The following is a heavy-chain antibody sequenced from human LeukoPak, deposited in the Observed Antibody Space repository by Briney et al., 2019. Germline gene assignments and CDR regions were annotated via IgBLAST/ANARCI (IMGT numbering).Heavy chain of an antibody. J-gene: IGHJ4*02. D-gene: IGHD3-10*01. CDR3: ARGRGTMVRGGGYYFDY. CDR1: GGSFSGYY. Sequence: SETLSLTCAVYGGSFSGYYWSWIRQPPGKGLEWIGEINHSGSTNYNPSLKSRVTISVDTSKNQLSLKLSSVTAADTAVYYCARGRGTMVRGGGYYFDYWGQGTLVTVSS. V-gene: IGHV4-34*01. CDR2: INHSGST.